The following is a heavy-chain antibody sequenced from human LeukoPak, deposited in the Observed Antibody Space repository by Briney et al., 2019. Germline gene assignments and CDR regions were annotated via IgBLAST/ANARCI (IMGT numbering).Heavy chain of an antibody. CDR2: INHSGST. J-gene: IGHJ4*02. CDR3: ASQVITFGGVIVEDY. Sequence: PSETLSLTRAVSGGSFSGYYWSWIRQPPGKGLEWIGEINHSGSTNYNQSLKSRVTISADTSKNQFSLKLSSVTAADTAVYYCASQVITFGGVIVEDYWGQGTLVTVSS. CDR1: GGSFSGYY. D-gene: IGHD3-16*02. V-gene: IGHV4-34*01.